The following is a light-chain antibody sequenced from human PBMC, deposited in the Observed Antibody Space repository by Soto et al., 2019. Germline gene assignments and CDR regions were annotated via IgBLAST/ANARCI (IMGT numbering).Light chain of an antibody. J-gene: IGKJ5*01. CDR2: KVS. CDR3: MQGTHWPIT. V-gene: IGKV2-30*02. Sequence: DVVMTQSPLSLPVTLGQPASISCRSSQSLLHTDGNTYLNWFQQRPGQSPRRLIYKVSNRDSVVPDRFSGSGSGTDFTLKISRLEAEDVGVYYCMQGTHWPITFGQGTRLEIK. CDR1: QSLLHTDGNTY.